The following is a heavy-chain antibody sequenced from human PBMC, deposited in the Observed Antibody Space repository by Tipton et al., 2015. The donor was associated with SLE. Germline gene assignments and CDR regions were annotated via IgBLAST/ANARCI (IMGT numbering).Heavy chain of an antibody. J-gene: IGHJ4*02. V-gene: IGHV1-69*01. CDR3: ASQPVHSLAAAGYFDY. CDR1: GGTFSSYA. Sequence: QLVQSGAEVKKPGSSVKVSCKASGGTFSSYAISWVRQAPGQGLEWMGGIIPIFGTANYAQKFQGRVTITADESTSTAYMELSSLRSEDTAVYYCASQPVHSLAAAGYFDYWGQGTLVTVSS. CDR2: IIPIFGTA. D-gene: IGHD6-13*01.